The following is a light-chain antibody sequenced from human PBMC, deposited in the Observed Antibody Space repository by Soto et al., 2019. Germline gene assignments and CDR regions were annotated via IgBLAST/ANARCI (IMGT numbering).Light chain of an antibody. CDR3: CSYTSGSTLLV. CDR1: SSDVGAYNY. J-gene: IGLJ2*01. Sequence: QSALTQPASVSGSPGQSITISCTGSSSDVGAYNYVSWYQQHPGKAPRLMIYEVTNRPSGVSNRLSGSKSGNTASLPISGLRADDEADYYCCSYTSGSTLLVFGGGTKLTVL. CDR2: EVT. V-gene: IGLV2-14*01.